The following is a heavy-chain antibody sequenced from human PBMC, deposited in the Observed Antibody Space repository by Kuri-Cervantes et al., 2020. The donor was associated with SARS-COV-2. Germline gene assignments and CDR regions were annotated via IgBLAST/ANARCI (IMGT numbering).Heavy chain of an antibody. CDR2: IGPSGTTK. J-gene: IGHJ4*02. V-gene: IGHV3-48*03. CDR3: ARDLRLGKSLDY. CDR1: GITFSTYD. D-gene: IGHD7-27*01. Sequence: LSLTCAASGITFSTYDMHWVRQAPGKGLEWVSNIGPSGTTKYYADSVKGRFTISRDNAKNSLYLQMSSLRAEDTAVYYCARDLRLGKSLDYWGQGTLVTVSS.